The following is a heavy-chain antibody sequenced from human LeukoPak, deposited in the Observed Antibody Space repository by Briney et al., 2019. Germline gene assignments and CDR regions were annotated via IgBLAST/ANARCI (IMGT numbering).Heavy chain of an antibody. D-gene: IGHD3-3*01. CDR2: IYYSGST. Sequence: SETLSLTCTVSGGSISSYYWSWIRQPPGKGLEWIGYIYYSGSTNYNPSLKSRVTISVDTSKNQFSLQLSSVTAADTAVYYCARLPRITIFGVVRGGPFDPWGQGTLVTVSS. CDR3: ARLPRITIFGVVRGGPFDP. CDR1: GGSISSYY. V-gene: IGHV4-59*01. J-gene: IGHJ5*02.